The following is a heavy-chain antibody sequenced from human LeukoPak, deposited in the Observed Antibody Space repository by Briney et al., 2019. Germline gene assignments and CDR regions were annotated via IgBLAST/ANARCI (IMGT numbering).Heavy chain of an antibody. J-gene: IGHJ4*02. CDR2: IYHTGST. Sequence: PSQTLSLTCAVSGGSISSGGYSWSWIRQPPGKGLEWIGYIYHTGSTYYNPSLKSRVTISVDTSKNQFSLKLSSVTAADTAVYYCARADDILTGFDYWGQGTLVTVSS. CDR1: GGSISSGGYS. CDR3: ARADDILTGFDY. D-gene: IGHD3-9*01. V-gene: IGHV4-30-2*05.